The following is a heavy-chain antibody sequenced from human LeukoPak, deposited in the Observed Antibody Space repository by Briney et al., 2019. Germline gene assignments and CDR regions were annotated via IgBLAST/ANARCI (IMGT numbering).Heavy chain of an antibody. D-gene: IGHD6-13*01. V-gene: IGHV3-7*01. CDR2: IKQDGSEK. CDR1: GFTFSNFG. J-gene: IGHJ4*02. Sequence: PGGSLRLSCAASGFTFSNFGMSWVRQAPGKGLEWVANIKQDGSEKYYVDSVKGRFTISRDNAKNSLYLQMNSLRAEDTAVYYCARGGTSNSSSWYYWGQGTLVTVSS. CDR3: ARGGTSNSSSWYY.